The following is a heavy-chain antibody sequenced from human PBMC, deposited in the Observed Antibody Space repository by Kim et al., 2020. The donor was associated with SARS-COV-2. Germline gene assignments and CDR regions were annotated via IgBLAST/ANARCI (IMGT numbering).Heavy chain of an antibody. J-gene: IGHJ6*02. CDR3: AKEAVGLLWFGELLSPYYYGMDV. Sequence: GGSLRLSCAASGFTFSSYAMSWVRQAPGKGLEWVSAISGSGGSTYYADSVKGRFTISRDNSKNTLYLQMNSLRAEDTAVYYCAKEAVGLLWFGELLSPYYYGMDVWGQGTTVTVSS. CDR2: ISGSGGST. CDR1: GFTFSSYA. D-gene: IGHD3-10*01. V-gene: IGHV3-23*01.